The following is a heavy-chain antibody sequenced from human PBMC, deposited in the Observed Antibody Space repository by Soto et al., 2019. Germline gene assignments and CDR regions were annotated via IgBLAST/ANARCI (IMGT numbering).Heavy chain of an antibody. J-gene: IGHJ6*02. CDR2: ISYDGSNK. CDR1: GFTFSSYG. CDR3: AKEGYDFWSGYYPHYYYYGMDV. Sequence: HPGGSLRLSCAASGFTFSSYGMHWVRQAPGKGLEWVAVISYDGSNKYYADSVKGRFTISRDNSKNTLYLQMNSLRAEDTAVYYCAKEGYDFWSGYYPHYYYYGMDVWGQGTTVTVSS. D-gene: IGHD3-3*01. V-gene: IGHV3-30*18.